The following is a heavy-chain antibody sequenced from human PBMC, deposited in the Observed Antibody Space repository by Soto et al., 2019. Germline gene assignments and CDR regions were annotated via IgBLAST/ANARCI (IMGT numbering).Heavy chain of an antibody. CDR2: INHSGGT. CDR1: GGSFSGYY. CDR3: ARVELPGWYFDL. J-gene: IGHJ2*01. V-gene: IGHV4-34*01. Sequence: QVQLQQWGAGLLKPSETLSLTCAVSGGSFSGYYWTWIRQPPGKVMEWIGEINHSGGTNYNPSLKSRVTISVDTSKNQFYLKLSAVTAADTAVYCCARVELPGWYFDLWGRGTLVTVSS. D-gene: IGHD3-10*01.